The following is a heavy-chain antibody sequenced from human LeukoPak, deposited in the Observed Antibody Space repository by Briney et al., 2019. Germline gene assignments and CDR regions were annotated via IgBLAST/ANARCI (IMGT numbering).Heavy chain of an antibody. CDR1: GFTFSSYA. Sequence: GGSLRLSCAASGFTFSSYAMSWVRQAPGKGLEWVSAISGSGGSTYYADSVKGRFTISRDNSKNTLYLQMNSQRAEDTAVYYCAEGGYDQDFDYWGQGTLVTVSS. V-gene: IGHV3-23*01. CDR3: AEGGYDQDFDY. CDR2: ISGSGGST. D-gene: IGHD5-12*01. J-gene: IGHJ4*02.